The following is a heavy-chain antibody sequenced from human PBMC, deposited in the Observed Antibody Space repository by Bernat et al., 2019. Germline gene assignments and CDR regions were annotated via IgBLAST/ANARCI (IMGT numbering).Heavy chain of an antibody. D-gene: IGHD6-13*01. CDR3: ARTAKSSSWYVLDY. V-gene: IGHV3-30-3*01. J-gene: IGHJ4*02. CDR1: GFTFSSYA. CDR2: ISYDGSNK. Sequence: QVQLVESGGGVVQPGRSLRLSCAASGFTFSSYAMHWVRQAPGKGLEWVAVISYDGSNKYYADSVKGRFTISRDNSKNTLYLQMNSLRAEDTAVYYWARTAKSSSWYVLDYWGQGTLVTVSS.